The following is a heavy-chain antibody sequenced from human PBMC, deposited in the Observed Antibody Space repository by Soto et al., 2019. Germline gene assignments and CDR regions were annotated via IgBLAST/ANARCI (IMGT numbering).Heavy chain of an antibody. V-gene: IGHV1-46*01. Sequence: ASVKVSWKASGYTFTTYYMHWVRQAPGQGLEWMGIISPDGGRTSYAQKFQGRVTITADESTSTAYMELSSLRSEDTAVYYCARDSSPYYYYGMDVWGQGTTVTVSS. D-gene: IGHD6-19*01. J-gene: IGHJ6*02. CDR1: GYTFTTYY. CDR2: ISPDGGRT. CDR3: ARDSSPYYYYGMDV.